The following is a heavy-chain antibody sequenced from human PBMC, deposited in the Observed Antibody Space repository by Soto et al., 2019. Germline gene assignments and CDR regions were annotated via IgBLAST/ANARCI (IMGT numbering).Heavy chain of an antibody. D-gene: IGHD2-2*01. CDR1: GFTFSSYA. V-gene: IGHV3-30-3*01. CDR3: ARDSSSYKIYYYYGMDV. J-gene: IGHJ6*02. Sequence: HPGGSLRLSCAASGFTFSSYAMHWVRQAPGKGLEWVAVISYDGSNKYYADSVKGRFTISRDNSKNTLYLQMNSLRAEDTAVYYCARDSSSYKIYYYYGMDVWGQGTTVTVSS. CDR2: ISYDGSNK.